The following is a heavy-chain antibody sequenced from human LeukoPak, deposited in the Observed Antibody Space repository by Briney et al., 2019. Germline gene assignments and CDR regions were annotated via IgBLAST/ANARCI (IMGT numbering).Heavy chain of an antibody. J-gene: IGHJ6*04. CDR3: ARDLGFWSGPSSMDV. Sequence: SETLSLTCTVSGVSISSGSYYWSWIRQPAGKGLEWIGRIYTSGSTNYNPSLKSRVTIPVDTSKNQFSLKLSSVTAADTAVYYCARDLGFWSGPSSMDVWGKGTTVTVSS. V-gene: IGHV4-61*02. D-gene: IGHD3-3*01. CDR2: IYTSGST. CDR1: GVSISSGSYY.